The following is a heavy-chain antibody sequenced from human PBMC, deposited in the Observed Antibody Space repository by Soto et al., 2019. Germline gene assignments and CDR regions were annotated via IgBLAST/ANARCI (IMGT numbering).Heavy chain of an antibody. Sequence: QVQLVESGGGVVQPGRSLRLSCADSAFTFSDFGMHWVRQAPGRGLEWVAFISFDGSNTDYADSVTGRFTISRDNSQNTLFLQMNSLRPDDTAVYYCAKRSTSDQRWGVDFGDWGQGSLVLVSS. D-gene: IGHD3-16*01. CDR3: AKRSTSDQRWGVDFGD. CDR1: AFTFSDFG. CDR2: ISFDGSNT. J-gene: IGHJ4*02. V-gene: IGHV3-30*18.